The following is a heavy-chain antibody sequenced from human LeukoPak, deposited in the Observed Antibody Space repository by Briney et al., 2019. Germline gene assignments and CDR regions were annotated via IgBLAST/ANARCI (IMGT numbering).Heavy chain of an antibody. CDR3: AREKKHYGSGSLFDY. J-gene: IGHJ4*02. D-gene: IGHD3-10*01. CDR1: GGSISSYY. V-gene: IGHV4-59*01. CDR2: IYYSGST. Sequence: SETLSLTCTVSGGSISSYYWSWTRQPPGKGLEWIGYIYYSGSTNYNPSLKSRVTISVDTSKNQFSLKLSSVTAADTAVYYCAREKKHYGSGSLFDYWGQGTLVTVSS.